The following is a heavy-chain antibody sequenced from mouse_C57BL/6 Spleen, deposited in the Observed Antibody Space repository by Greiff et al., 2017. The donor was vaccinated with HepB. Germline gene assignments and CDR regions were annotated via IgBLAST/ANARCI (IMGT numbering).Heavy chain of an antibody. CDR3: AGFDGRSYGFAY. CDR1: GYTFTSYW. Sequence: QVQLQQSGAELVMPGASVKLSCKASGYTFTSYWMHWVKQRPGQGLEWIGEIDPSDSYTNYNQKFKGKSTLTVDKSSSTAYMQLSSLTSEDSAVYYCAGFDGRSYGFAYWGQGTLVTVSA. V-gene: IGHV1-69*01. J-gene: IGHJ3*01. CDR2: IDPSDSYT. D-gene: IGHD1-1*01.